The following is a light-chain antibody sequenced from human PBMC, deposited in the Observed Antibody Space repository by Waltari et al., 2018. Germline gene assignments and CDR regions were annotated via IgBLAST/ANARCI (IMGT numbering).Light chain of an antibody. J-gene: IGLJ1*01. V-gene: IGLV1-44*01. Sequence: QYVLSQPPSPSMTPGQMPTTPCSAHGSNIAITTVTWYQQLPGTAPKLLIYNDNQRPSGVPDRFSGSKSGSSASLAISGLQSDDEANYYCAAWDDSLNGLSFGTGTRVTVL. CDR2: NDN. CDR1: GSNIAITT. CDR3: AAWDDSLNGLS.